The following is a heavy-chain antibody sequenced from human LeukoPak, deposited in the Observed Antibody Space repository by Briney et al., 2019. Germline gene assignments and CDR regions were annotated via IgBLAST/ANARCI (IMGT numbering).Heavy chain of an antibody. J-gene: IGHJ4*02. CDR1: GDSISSSNR. D-gene: IGHD3-16*01. CDR2: LYYSGRT. V-gene: IGHV4-4*02. Sequence: KPSETLSLTCGVSGDSISSSNRWSWVRQPPGKGLEWIGELYYSGRTTYNPSLKSRVTISIDKSKNQFSLKLTSVTAADTAVYYCARLTRLPDYWGQGTLVTVSS. CDR3: ARLTRLPDY.